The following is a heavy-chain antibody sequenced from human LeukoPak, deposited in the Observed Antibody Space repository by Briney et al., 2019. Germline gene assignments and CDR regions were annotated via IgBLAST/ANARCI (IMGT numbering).Heavy chain of an antibody. J-gene: IGHJ4*02. Sequence: SETLSLTCTVSGGSIWNYYWSWIRQPAGKGLEWIGRIYTSGSTNYNPSLKSRVTMSVDTSKNQFSLKLSSVTAADTAVYYCAKATYYYGSGSYSPNVPFDYWGQGTLVTVSS. CDR3: AKATYYYGSGSYSPNVPFDY. CDR1: GGSIWNYY. V-gene: IGHV4-4*07. D-gene: IGHD3-10*01. CDR2: IYTSGST.